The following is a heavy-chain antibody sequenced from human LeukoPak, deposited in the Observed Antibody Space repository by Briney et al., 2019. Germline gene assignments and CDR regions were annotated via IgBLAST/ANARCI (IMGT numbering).Heavy chain of an antibody. D-gene: IGHD3-10*01. V-gene: IGHV4-34*01. CDR3: ARRRGYGSGSYYRYYYYMDV. Sequence: SETLSLTCAVYGGSFSGYYWSWIRQPPGKGLEWIGEINHSGSTNYNPSPKSRVTISVDTSKNQFSLKLSSVTAADTAVYYCARRRGYGSGSYYRYYYYMDVWGKGTTVTISS. J-gene: IGHJ6*03. CDR2: INHSGST. CDR1: GGSFSGYY.